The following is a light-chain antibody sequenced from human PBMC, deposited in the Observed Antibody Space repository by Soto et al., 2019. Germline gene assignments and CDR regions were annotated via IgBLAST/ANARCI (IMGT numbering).Light chain of an antibody. CDR1: QSISNH. V-gene: IGKV1D-13*01. CDR2: DAS. CDR3: QQYNDNPRT. Sequence: IQMTQSPSSLSASVEDRVIITCRASQSISNHLNWYQQKPGKAPNLLIYDASSLKSGVPSRFSGSGSGTDFTLTISSLQPEDFATYYCQQYNDNPRTFGQGTRLEIK. J-gene: IGKJ5*01.